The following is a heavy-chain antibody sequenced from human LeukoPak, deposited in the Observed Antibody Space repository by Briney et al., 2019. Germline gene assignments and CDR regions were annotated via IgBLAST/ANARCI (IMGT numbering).Heavy chain of an antibody. V-gene: IGHV3-11*04. J-gene: IGHJ4*02. Sequence: KPGGSLRLSCAVSGFTFSDQYMSWIRQAPGKGLEWLSYISGSGSDINCADSVRGRFTISSDNAKSSLYLQMNSLTAEDTAVYYCVRTSGRDGGYWGQGFLVTVSS. D-gene: IGHD3-10*01. CDR3: VRTSGRDGGY. CDR2: ISGSGSDI. CDR1: GFTFSDQY.